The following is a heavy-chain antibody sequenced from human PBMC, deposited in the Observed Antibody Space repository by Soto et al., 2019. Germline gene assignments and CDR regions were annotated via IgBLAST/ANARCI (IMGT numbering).Heavy chain of an antibody. Sequence: EVQLVQSGAEVKKPGESLRISCKGSGYSFTSYWINWVRQMPGKGLEWMGSIDPSDSYTNYSPSFQGHVTISADKSISTAYLQWSSLKASDTAMYYCARRNRGIYGMDVWGQRTTVTVSS. V-gene: IGHV5-10-1*01. CDR2: IDPSDSYT. CDR3: ARRNRGIYGMDV. CDR1: GYSFTSYW. J-gene: IGHJ6*02.